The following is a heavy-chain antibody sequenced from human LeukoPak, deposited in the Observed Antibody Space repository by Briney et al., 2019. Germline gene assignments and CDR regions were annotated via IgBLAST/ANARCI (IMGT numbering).Heavy chain of an antibody. CDR1: GGSISSSSYY. J-gene: IGHJ4*02. D-gene: IGHD3-9*01. V-gene: IGHV4-39*07. CDR2: IYYSGST. Sequence: SETLFLTCTVSGGSISSSSYYWGWIRQPPGKGLEWIGSIYYSGSTYYNPSLKSRVTISVDTSKNQFSLKLSSVTAADTAVYYCARFDWLKTFDYWGQGTLVTVSS. CDR3: ARFDWLKTFDY.